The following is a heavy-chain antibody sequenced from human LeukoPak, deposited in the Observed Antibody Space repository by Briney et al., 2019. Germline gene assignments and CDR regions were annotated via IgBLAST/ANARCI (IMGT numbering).Heavy chain of an antibody. V-gene: IGHV4-39*01. CDR3: VRHDGRGGATMGAFDS. D-gene: IGHD5-12*01. CDR2: VYYGRTT. J-gene: IGHJ5*01. CDR1: AASFISSSHH. Sequence: SETLSLTCTVSAASFISSSHHWGWIRQSPGKGLEWIGTVYYGRTTYYNPSLDGRVTISLDTSANHFSLQLNSVTAADTAVYYCVRHDGRGGATMGAFDSWGQGSLVAVSS.